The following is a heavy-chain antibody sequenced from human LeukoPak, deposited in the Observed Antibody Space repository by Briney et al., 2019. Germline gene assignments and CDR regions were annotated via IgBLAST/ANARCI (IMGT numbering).Heavy chain of an antibody. CDR3: ASVMVRGRAFDI. CDR1: GFTFSSYA. CDR2: ISYDGSNK. Sequence: GGSLRLSCAASGFTFSSYAMHWVRQAPGKGLGWVAVISYDGSNKYYADSVKGRFTISRDNSKNTLYLQMNSLRAEDMAVYYCASVMVRGRAFDIWGQGTMVTVSS. D-gene: IGHD3-10*01. V-gene: IGHV3-30-3*01. J-gene: IGHJ3*02.